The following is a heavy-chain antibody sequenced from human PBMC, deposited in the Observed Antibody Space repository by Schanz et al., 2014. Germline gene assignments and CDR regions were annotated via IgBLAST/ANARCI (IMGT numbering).Heavy chain of an antibody. J-gene: IGHJ4*02. D-gene: IGHD3-10*01. CDR3: ARDRVSFVRGPLGVD. V-gene: IGHV1-18*01. Sequence: QVQLVQSGVEVKRPGASVRVSCKASGYSFTDYAIHWVRQAPGQGLEWMGWISGYNGDTNYAPKFQDRVTMTTDTSTGITSLELRNLKSDDTAVYCCARDRVSFVRGPLGVDWGQGTQVIVSS. CDR1: GYSFTDYA. CDR2: ISGYNGDT.